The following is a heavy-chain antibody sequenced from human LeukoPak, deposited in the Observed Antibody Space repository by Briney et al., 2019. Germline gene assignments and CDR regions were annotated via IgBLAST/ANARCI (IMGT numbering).Heavy chain of an antibody. CDR1: GGSFSGYY. CDR3: ARGRDMITFGGVLAFDY. V-gene: IGHV4-34*01. J-gene: IGHJ4*02. D-gene: IGHD3-16*01. CDR2: INHSGST. Sequence: SETLSLTCAVYGGSFSGYYWSWIRRPPGKGLEWIGEINHSGSTNYNPSLKSRVTISVDTSKNQFSLKLSSVTATDTAVYYCARGRDMITFGGVLAFDYWGQGTLVTVSS.